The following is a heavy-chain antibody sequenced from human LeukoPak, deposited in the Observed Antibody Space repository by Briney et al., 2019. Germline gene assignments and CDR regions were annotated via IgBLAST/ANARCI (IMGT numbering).Heavy chain of an antibody. D-gene: IGHD3-3*01. CDR3: AKASHLRFLEWLESFDY. Sequence: GRSLRLSCAASGFTFSSYGMHWVRQAPGKGLEWVAVISYDGSNKYYADSVKGRFTISRDNSKNTLYLQMNSLRAEDTAVYYYAKASHLRFLEWLESFDYWGQGTLVTVSS. J-gene: IGHJ4*02. CDR2: ISYDGSNK. V-gene: IGHV3-30*18. CDR1: GFTFSSYG.